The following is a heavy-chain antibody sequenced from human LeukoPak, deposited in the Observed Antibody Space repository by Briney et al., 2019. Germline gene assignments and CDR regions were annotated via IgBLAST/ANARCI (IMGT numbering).Heavy chain of an antibody. Sequence: GGSLRLSCAASGFTSSSFEMNWVRQAPGKGLEWVSYISGSGSTIYYADSVKGRFTISRDNSKNTLYLQMNSLRAEDTAVYYCAKDRSKGYYGDEFDFWGQGTLVTVSS. CDR2: ISGSGSTI. V-gene: IGHV3-48*03. J-gene: IGHJ4*02. CDR1: GFTSSSFE. D-gene: IGHD4-17*01. CDR3: AKDRSKGYYGDEFDF.